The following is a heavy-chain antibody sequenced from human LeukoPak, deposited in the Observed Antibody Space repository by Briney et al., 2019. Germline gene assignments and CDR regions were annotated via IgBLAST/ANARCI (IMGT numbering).Heavy chain of an antibody. Sequence: GGSLRLSCAASGFTFSSYWMHWVRQAPGKGLVWVSRINTDGSSTSYADSGKGRFTIARDNAKNTLYLQMNSLRAEDTAVYYCARGSDILTGYYVSDYWGQGTLVTVSS. V-gene: IGHV3-74*01. J-gene: IGHJ4*02. D-gene: IGHD3-9*01. CDR3: ARGSDILTGYYVSDY. CDR1: GFTFSSYW. CDR2: INTDGSST.